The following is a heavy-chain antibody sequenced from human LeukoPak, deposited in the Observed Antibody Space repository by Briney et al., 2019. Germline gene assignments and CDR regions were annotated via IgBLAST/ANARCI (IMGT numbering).Heavy chain of an antibody. J-gene: IGHJ4*02. CDR1: GGTFSSYA. D-gene: IGHD5-24*01. CDR2: IIPIFGTA. Sequence: GASVNVSCKASGGTFSSYAISWLRQAPGQGLEWMGGIIPIFGTANYAQKLQGRVTITTDESTSTAYMELSSLRSEDTAVYYCARDGPEMATTSWGQGTLVTVSS. V-gene: IGHV1-69*05. CDR3: ARDGPEMATTS.